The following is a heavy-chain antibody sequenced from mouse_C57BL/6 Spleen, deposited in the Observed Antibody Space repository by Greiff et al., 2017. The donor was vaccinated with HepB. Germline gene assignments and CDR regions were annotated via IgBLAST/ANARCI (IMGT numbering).Heavy chain of an antibody. CDR2: INPNNGGT. D-gene: IGHD1-1*01. CDR1: GYTFTDYN. Sequence: EVKVVESGPELVKPGASVKIPCKASGYTFTDYNMDWVKQSHGKSLEWIGDINPNNGGTIYNQKFKGKATLTVDKSPSTAYMELRSLTSEDTAVYYCARRPYYGSFDYWGQGTTLTVSS. J-gene: IGHJ2*01. V-gene: IGHV1-18*01. CDR3: ARRPYYGSFDY.